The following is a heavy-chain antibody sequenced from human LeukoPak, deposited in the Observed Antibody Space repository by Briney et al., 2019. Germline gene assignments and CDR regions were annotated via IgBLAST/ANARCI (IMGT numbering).Heavy chain of an antibody. CDR1: GFTFTKCV. D-gene: IGHD6-19*01. J-gene: IGHJ4*02. CDR3: AGDRNSDWYSPLDY. CDR2: ITATGDTA. Sequence: GGSLRLSCVASGFTFTKCVMNWIRQAPGKGLEWVAIITATGDTAYYADSVKGRFTISRDNSRNTVYMQMDSLRAEDTAIYYCAGDRNSDWYSPLDYWGQGSQVTVSP. V-gene: IGHV3-23*01.